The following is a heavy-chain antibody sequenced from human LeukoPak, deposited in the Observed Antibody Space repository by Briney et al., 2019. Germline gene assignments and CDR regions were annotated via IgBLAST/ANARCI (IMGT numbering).Heavy chain of an antibody. CDR3: AKEGVHGDYDY. J-gene: IGHJ4*02. CDR1: GFTFSSYE. D-gene: IGHD4-17*01. CDR2: ISSSGSTI. Sequence: GGSLGLSCAASGFTFSSYEMNWVRQAPGKGLEWVSYISSSGSTIYYADSVKGRFTISRDNSKNTLYLQMNSLRAEDTAVYYCAKEGVHGDYDYWGQGTLVTVSS. V-gene: IGHV3-48*03.